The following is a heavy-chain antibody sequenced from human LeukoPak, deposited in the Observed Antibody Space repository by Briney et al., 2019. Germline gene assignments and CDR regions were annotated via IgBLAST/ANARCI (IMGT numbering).Heavy chain of an antibody. CDR2: ISFDGDTK. CDR1: GFTFSSYA. D-gene: IGHD3-10*01. Sequence: GRSLRLSCTASGFTFSSYAMNWVRQAPGEGLQWVAVISFDGDTKFYGDSVKGRFTISRDNSKNTLYLQMNSLRAEDTALYYCAKDLVENYYGSGVTLDYWGQGTLVTVSS. CDR3: AKDLVENYYGSGVTLDY. V-gene: IGHV3-30*18. J-gene: IGHJ4*02.